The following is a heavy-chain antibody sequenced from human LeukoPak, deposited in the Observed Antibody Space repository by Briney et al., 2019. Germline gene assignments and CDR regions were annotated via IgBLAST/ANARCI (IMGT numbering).Heavy chain of an antibody. Sequence: SETLSLTCTVSGGSISSYYRSWIRQPPGKGLEWIGYIYTSGSTNYNPSLKSRVTISVDTSKNQFSLKLSSVTAADTAVYYCARTAVVVAATPNWFDPWGQGTLVTVSS. CDR1: GGSISSYY. CDR2: IYTSGST. V-gene: IGHV4-4*09. D-gene: IGHD2-15*01. CDR3: ARTAVVVAATPNWFDP. J-gene: IGHJ5*02.